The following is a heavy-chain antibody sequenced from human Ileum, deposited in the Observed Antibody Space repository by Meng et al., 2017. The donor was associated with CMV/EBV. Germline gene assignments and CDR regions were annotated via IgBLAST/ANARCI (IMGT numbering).Heavy chain of an antibody. CDR2: MYSGGVT. V-gene: IGHV3-53*01. CDR3: ARGSAFDT. Sequence: GESLKISCVASGLSVNGNFMNWVRQAPGKGLEWVAVMYSGGVTYYADSVKGRFTVSRDDSKNILYLHMDTLRTEDTALYYCARGSAFDTWGQGTMVTVSS. J-gene: IGHJ3*02. CDR1: GLSVNGNF.